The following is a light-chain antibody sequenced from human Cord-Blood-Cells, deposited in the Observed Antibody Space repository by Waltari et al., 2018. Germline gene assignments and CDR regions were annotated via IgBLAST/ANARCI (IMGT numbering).Light chain of an antibody. CDR3: GTWDSSLSAVV. V-gene: IGLV1-51*02. Sequence: QSVLTQPPSVSAAPGQKVTISCSGSSSNIGTNYVSWYQQLPGTAPKLLIYENNKRPSGIPDRFSGSKSGTSATLDITGLQTGDEADYYCGTWDSSLSAVVFGGGTKLTVL. CDR2: ENN. CDR1: SSNIGTNY. J-gene: IGLJ2*01.